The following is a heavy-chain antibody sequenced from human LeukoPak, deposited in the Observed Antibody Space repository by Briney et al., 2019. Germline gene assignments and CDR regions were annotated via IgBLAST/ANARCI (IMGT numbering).Heavy chain of an antibody. D-gene: IGHD4-23*01. CDR2: IRYDGNNK. Sequence: PGGSLRLSCGTPGHTLTTRAVQTVRQAPGKGLEWVAYIRYDGNNKNYADSVKGRFTMSRDNSKDMLYLQMNRLRLEDTAVYYCARGDDDGANTRVPKYNWFDRWGQGTLVTVSS. V-gene: IGHV3-30*02. CDR3: ARGDDDGANTRVPKYNWFDR. CDR1: GHTLTTRA. J-gene: IGHJ5*02.